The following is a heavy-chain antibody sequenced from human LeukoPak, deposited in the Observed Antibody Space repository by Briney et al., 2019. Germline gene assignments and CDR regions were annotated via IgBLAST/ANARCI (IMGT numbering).Heavy chain of an antibody. CDR2: SYPTDFYH. CDR3: ARPNRGALFDY. D-gene: IGHD1-14*01. V-gene: IGHV5-51*01. Sequence: GESLKISCKVPGYIFTSYRIGWVRQLPGKGLEWMGISYPTDFYHRSRPSFQGHVSISADKSLTHAYLQWSSLKASDTAMYYCARPNRGALFDYWGQGTLVTVSS. J-gene: IGHJ4*02. CDR1: GYIFTSYR.